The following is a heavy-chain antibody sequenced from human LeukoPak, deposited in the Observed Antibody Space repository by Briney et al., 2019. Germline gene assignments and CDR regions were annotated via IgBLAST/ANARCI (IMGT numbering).Heavy chain of an antibody. D-gene: IGHD1-26*01. CDR1: GYTFTSYG. V-gene: IGHV1-18*01. CDR3: ARGPEVGDTAPPRFDP. J-gene: IGHJ5*02. Sequence: ASVKVSCKASGYTFTSYGISWVRRAPGQGLEWMGWISAYNGNTNYAQKLQGRVTMTRNTSISTAYMELSSLRSEDTAVYYCARGPEVGDTAPPRFDPWGQGTLVTVSS. CDR2: ISAYNGNT.